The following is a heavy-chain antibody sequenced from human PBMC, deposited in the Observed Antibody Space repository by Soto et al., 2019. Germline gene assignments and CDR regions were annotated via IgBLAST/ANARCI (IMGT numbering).Heavy chain of an antibody. V-gene: IGHV1-69*01. D-gene: IGHD6-13*01. CDR1: GGTFSSYA. Sequence: QVQLVQSGAEVKKPGSSVKVSCKASGGTFSSYAISWVRQAPGQGLEWMGGIIPIFGTANYAQKFQGRVTSTADESTSTAYMELSSLRSEDTAVYYCASPPAGIAAAGPFDYGGQGTLVTVSS. CDR2: IIPIFGTA. J-gene: IGHJ4*02. CDR3: ASPPAGIAAAGPFDY.